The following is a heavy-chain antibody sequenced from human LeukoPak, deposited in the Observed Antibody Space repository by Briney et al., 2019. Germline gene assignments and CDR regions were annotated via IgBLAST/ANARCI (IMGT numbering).Heavy chain of an antibody. CDR3: ARGPKYYYGSGSFHYFDY. J-gene: IGHJ4*02. Sequence: SETLSLTCTVSGGSISSGGYYWSWIRQHPGKGLEWIGYIYYSGSTYYNPSLKSRVTISVDTSKNQFSLKLSSVTAADTAVYYCARGPKYYYGSGSFHYFDYWGQGTLVTVSS. CDR1: GGSISSGGYY. V-gene: IGHV4-31*03. D-gene: IGHD3-10*01. CDR2: IYYSGST.